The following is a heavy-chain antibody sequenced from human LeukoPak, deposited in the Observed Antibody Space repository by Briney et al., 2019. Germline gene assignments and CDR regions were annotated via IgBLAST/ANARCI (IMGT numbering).Heavy chain of an antibody. Sequence: ASVKVSCKASGYTFTRYGISWVRQAPGQGLEWMGWISGYNGNTNYAEKLQGRVTMTTDTSTSTVYMELRSLRSDDTAVYYCARAFSSSWYGPGDCWGQGTLVTVSS. V-gene: IGHV1-18*01. D-gene: IGHD6-13*01. J-gene: IGHJ4*02. CDR1: GYTFTRYG. CDR3: ARAFSSSWYGPGDC. CDR2: ISGYNGNT.